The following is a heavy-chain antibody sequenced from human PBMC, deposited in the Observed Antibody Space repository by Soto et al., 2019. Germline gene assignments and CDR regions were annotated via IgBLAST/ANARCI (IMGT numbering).Heavy chain of an antibody. CDR1: GFTFSSYA. Sequence: GGSLRLSCAASGFTFSSYAMSWVRQAPGKGLEWVSAISGSGGSTYYADSVKGRFTISRDNSKNTLYLQMNSLRAEDTAVYYCAKEGITIFGVAYYYYYYMDVWGKGTTVTVSS. D-gene: IGHD3-3*01. CDR3: AKEGITIFGVAYYYYYYMDV. V-gene: IGHV3-23*01. CDR2: ISGSGGST. J-gene: IGHJ6*03.